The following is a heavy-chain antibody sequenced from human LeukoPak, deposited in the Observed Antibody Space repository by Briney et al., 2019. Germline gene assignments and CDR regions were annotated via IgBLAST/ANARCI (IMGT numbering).Heavy chain of an antibody. D-gene: IGHD1-26*01. Sequence: GGSLRLSCAASGFTFSSYSMNWVRQAPGKGLEWVSYISSSSTTIYYADSVKGRFTISRDNSKSTLFLQMNGLRAEDTAVYYCAKNSGMGGGAFDIWGQGTMVTVSS. CDR1: GFTFSSYS. CDR3: AKNSGMGGGAFDI. J-gene: IGHJ3*02. CDR2: ISSSSTTI. V-gene: IGHV3-48*01.